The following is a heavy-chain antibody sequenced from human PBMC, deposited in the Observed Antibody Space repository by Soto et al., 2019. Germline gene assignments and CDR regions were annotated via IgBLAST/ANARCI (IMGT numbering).Heavy chain of an antibody. J-gene: IGHJ6*02. Sequence: NPSETLSLTCAVYGGSFSAYYWSWIRQPPGKGLEWIGEINHSGGTSYNPSLKSRVTISVDTSKSQFSLKLTSVTAADRAVYYCARDPLIGTTDYGLDVWGQGTTVTVSS. CDR3: ARDPLIGTTDYGLDV. D-gene: IGHD1-7*01. CDR1: GGSFSAYY. CDR2: INHSGGT. V-gene: IGHV4-34*01.